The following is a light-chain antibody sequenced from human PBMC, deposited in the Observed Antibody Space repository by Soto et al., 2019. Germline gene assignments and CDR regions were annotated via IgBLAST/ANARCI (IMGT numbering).Light chain of an antibody. Sequence: DVQMTQSPSSLSASVGDRVTITCRASQNIDIYLNWYQQKPGRPPTLLIYTRSCLQSVAPTRFSGSGSGTDFTLTISNLQHEDFATYYCHQSYITPPAVGQGTKLDIK. J-gene: IGKJ2*01. CDR2: TRS. CDR3: HQSYITPPA. V-gene: IGKV1-39*01. CDR1: QNIDIY.